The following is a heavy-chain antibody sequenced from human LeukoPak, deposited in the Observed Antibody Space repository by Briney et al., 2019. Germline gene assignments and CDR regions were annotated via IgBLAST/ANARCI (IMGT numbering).Heavy chain of an antibody. CDR1: GGSISSYY. CDR3: ARFLGGGSYYEPDYFDY. CDR2: IYYSGST. V-gene: IGHV4-59*01. Sequence: KPSETLSLTCTVSGGSISSYYWSWIRQPPGKGLEWIGYIYYSGSTNYNPSLKSRVTISVDTSKNQFSLKLSSVTAADTAVYYCARFLGGGSYYEPDYFDYWGQGTLVTVSS. D-gene: IGHD1-26*01. J-gene: IGHJ4*02.